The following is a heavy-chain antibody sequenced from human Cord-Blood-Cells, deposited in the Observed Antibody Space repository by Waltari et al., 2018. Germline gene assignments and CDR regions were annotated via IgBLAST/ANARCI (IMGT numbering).Heavy chain of an antibody. CDR2: IYSGGST. CDR1: GFPVRSHY. V-gene: IGHV3-53*02. J-gene: IGHJ6*02. D-gene: IGHD1-26*01. Sequence: EVQLVETGGGLIQPGGSLRLSCADSGFPVRSHYMTWVRQAPGKGLEWVSVIYSGGSTYYADSVKGRFTISRENSKNTLYLQMNSLRAEDTAVYYCARGSGSYYYGMDVWGQGTTVTVSS. CDR3: ARGSGSYYYGMDV.